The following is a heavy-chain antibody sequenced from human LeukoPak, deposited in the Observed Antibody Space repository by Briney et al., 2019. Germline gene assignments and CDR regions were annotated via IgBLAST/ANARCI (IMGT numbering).Heavy chain of an antibody. CDR1: GGSFSGYY. V-gene: IGHV4-34*01. CDR2: ISHSGDV. CDR3: ARLPTDLLAFDY. J-gene: IGHJ4*02. D-gene: IGHD2-8*02. Sequence: PSETLSLTCAVYGGSFSGYYWGWIRQPPGKGLECIGSISHSGDVYYVPSLRSRVTISLDTSKNHFSLKLNSVTATDTAVYYCARLPTDLLAFDYWGQGILVTVSS.